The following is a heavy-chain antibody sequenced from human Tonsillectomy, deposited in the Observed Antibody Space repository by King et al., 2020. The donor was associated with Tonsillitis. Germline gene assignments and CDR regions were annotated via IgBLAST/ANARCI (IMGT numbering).Heavy chain of an antibody. CDR1: GFTVSNNY. CDR2: IYTAGST. CDR3: ARGPDPDSRGYYYGYFDY. J-gene: IGHJ4*02. V-gene: IGHV3-66*01. D-gene: IGHD3-22*01. Sequence: VQLVESGGGLVQPGGSLRLSCVVSGFTVSNNYITWVRQAPGKGLEWVSIIYTAGSTYYADSVRGRFIISRDNSKSTVYLQMSSLRVEDTAVFYCARGPDPDSRGYYYGYFDYWGQGTLVTVSS.